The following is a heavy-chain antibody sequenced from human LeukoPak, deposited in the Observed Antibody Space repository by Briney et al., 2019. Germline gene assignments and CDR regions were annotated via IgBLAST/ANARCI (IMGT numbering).Heavy chain of an antibody. V-gene: IGHV3-30-3*01. CDR1: GFTFSSYA. CDR3: ARDYRGSGWYVPFRC. CDR2: ISYDGGNK. D-gene: IGHD6-19*01. J-gene: IGHJ4*02. Sequence: GGSLRLSCAASGFTFSSYAMHWVRQAPGKGLEWVAVISYDGGNKYYADSVKGRFTISRDNSKNTLYLQMNSLRAEDTAVYYCARDYRGSGWYVPFRCWGQGTLVTVSS.